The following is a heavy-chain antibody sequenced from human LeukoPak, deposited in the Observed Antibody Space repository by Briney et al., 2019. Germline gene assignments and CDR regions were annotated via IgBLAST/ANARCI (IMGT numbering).Heavy chain of an antibody. J-gene: IGHJ4*02. CDR1: GGSISSGSHY. CDR2: IYSTGST. D-gene: IGHD3-9*01. V-gene: IGHV4-61*02. CDR3: ARGQGIFTGYPFDY. Sequence: SETLSLTCTVSGGSISSGSHYWNWIRQPAGKGLEWIGRIYSTGSTNYNPSLKSRLTISVDTSKNQFSLKLSSVTAADTAVYYCARGQGIFTGYPFDYWGQGILVTVSS.